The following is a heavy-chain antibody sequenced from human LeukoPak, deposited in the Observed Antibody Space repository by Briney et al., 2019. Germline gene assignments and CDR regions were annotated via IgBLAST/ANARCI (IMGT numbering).Heavy chain of an antibody. CDR2: IYTSGST. V-gene: IGHV4-4*07. Sequence: PSETLSLTCTVSGGSISSYYWSWIRQPAGKGLEWIGRIYTSGSTNYNPSLKSRVTMSVDTSKNQFSLKLSSVTAADTAVYYCATSGSGWTYDLDYWDLGTLVSVSS. CDR1: GGSISSYY. J-gene: IGHJ4*02. D-gene: IGHD6-19*01. CDR3: ATSGSGWTYDLDY.